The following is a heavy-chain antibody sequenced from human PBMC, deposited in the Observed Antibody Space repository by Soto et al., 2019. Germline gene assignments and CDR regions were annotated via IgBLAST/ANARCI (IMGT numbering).Heavy chain of an antibody. CDR1: GGTFSSYA. CDR3: ARIGIAALPQYYYYYGMDV. J-gene: IGHJ6*02. D-gene: IGHD6-6*01. Sequence: QVQLVQSGAEVKKPGSSVKVSCKASGGTFSSYAISWVRQAPGQGLEWMGGIIPIFGTANYAQKFQGRVTITADESTSTAYMELSSVRSEDTAVYYCARIGIAALPQYYYYYGMDVWGQGTTVTVSS. CDR2: IIPIFGTA. V-gene: IGHV1-69*01.